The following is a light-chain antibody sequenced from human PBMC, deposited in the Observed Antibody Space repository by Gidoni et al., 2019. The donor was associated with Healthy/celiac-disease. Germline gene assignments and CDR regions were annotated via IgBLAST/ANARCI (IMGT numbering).Light chain of an antibody. CDR1: ALPKKD. Sequence: SYELTQPPSVSVSSGQTARITCSGDALPKKDASWYQQKSGQAPVLVIYEDSKRPSGIPERFSGSSSGTMATLTISGAQVEDEADYYCYSTDSSGNHRGVFGGGTKLTVL. V-gene: IGLV3-10*01. CDR2: EDS. J-gene: IGLJ3*02. CDR3: YSTDSSGNHRGV.